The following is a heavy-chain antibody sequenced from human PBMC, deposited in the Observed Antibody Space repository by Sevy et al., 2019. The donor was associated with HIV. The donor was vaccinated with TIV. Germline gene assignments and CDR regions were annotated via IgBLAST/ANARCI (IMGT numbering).Heavy chain of an antibody. CDR1: GGSISSYY. D-gene: IGHD3-16*01. CDR2: IYYSGST. J-gene: IGHJ6*04. V-gene: IGHV4-59*01. CDR3: ARDRGAWGV. Sequence: SESLSLTCTVSGGSISSYYWSSIRQPPGKGLEWIGYIYYSGSTNYNPSLKSRVTISVDTSKNQFSLKLSSVTAADTAVYYCARDRGAWGVWGKGTTVTVSS.